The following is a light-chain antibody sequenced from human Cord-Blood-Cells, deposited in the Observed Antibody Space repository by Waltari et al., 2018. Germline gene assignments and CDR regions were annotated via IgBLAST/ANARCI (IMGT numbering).Light chain of an antibody. CDR3: SSYTSSSTLEV. CDR2: DVS. V-gene: IGLV2-14*03. Sequence: HSALTQPASVSGSTGQSITLSCTGTSSDVGGYNYVSWYQQHPGKAPKLMIYDVSNRPSGVSNRFSGSKSGNTASLTISGLQAEDEADYYCSSYTSSSTLEVFGGGTKLTVL. CDR1: SSDVGGYNY. J-gene: IGLJ3*02.